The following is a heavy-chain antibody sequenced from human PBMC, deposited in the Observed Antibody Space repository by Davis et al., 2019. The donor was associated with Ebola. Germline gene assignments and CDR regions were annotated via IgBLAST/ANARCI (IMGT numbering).Heavy chain of an antibody. CDR1: GFTFSSSW. V-gene: IGHV3-7*01. D-gene: IGHD3-10*01. CDR2: IKQDGSEK. Sequence: GGSLRLSCAASGFTFSSSWMSWVRQAPGKGLEWVANIKQDGSEKYYVDSVKGRFTISRDNAKNSLYLQMNSLRAEDTAVYYCASSPGVQGVIRFDPWGQGTLVTVSS. J-gene: IGHJ5*02. CDR3: ASSPGVQGVIRFDP.